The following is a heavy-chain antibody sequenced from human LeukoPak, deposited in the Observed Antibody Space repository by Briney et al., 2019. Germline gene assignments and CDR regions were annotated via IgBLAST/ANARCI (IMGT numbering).Heavy chain of an antibody. V-gene: IGHV4-34*01. J-gene: IGHJ5*02. Sequence: SETLSLTCAVYGGSFSGYYWGWIRQPPGKGLEWIGSIYYSGSTYYNPSLTSRVTISVDTSKNQFSLKLSSVTAADTAVYYCARSGYCSGGSCYSSLWFDPWGQGTLVTVSS. CDR2: IYYSGST. CDR1: GGSFSGYY. CDR3: ARSGYCSGGSCYSSLWFDP. D-gene: IGHD2-15*01.